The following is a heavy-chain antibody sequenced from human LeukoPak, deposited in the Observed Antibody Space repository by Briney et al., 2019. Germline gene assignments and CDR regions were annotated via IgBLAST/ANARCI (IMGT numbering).Heavy chain of an antibody. CDR2: INHSGST. Sequence: PSETLSLTCAVYGGSFSGYYWSWIRQPPGKGLEWIGEINHSGSTNYNPSLKSRVTISVDTSKNQFSLKLSSVTAADTAVYYCARHGYSYGYFDSWGQGTLVTVSS. CDR1: GGSFSGYY. D-gene: IGHD5-18*01. V-gene: IGHV4-34*01. CDR3: ARHGYSYGYFDS. J-gene: IGHJ4*02.